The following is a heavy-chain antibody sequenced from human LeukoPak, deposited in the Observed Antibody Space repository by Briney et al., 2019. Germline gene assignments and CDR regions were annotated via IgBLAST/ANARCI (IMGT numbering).Heavy chain of an antibody. CDR1: GYTFTSYD. V-gene: IGHV1-8*01. Sequence: ASVKVSCKASGYTFTSYDINWVRQATGQGVEWMGWMNPNSGNTGYAQKFQGRVTMTKNTSITTAYMDLSSLRSEDTAVYYCARALSWTTESYYYMDVWGKGTTVTVSS. D-gene: IGHD3/OR15-3a*01. CDR3: ARALSWTTESYYYMDV. J-gene: IGHJ6*03. CDR2: MNPNSGNT.